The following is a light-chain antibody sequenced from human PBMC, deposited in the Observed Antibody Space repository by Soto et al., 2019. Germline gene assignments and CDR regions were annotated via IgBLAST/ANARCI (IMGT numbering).Light chain of an antibody. CDR3: QTWGTGPLV. Sequence: QSVLTQSPSASASLGASVKLTSTLSSGHSTYAIAWHQQQPEKGPRYLMKLNNDGSHNKGDGIPDRFSGSSSGAERYLTISSLQSEDEADYYCQTWGTGPLVFGGGTKVTVL. CDR1: SGHSTYA. CDR2: LNNDGSH. V-gene: IGLV4-69*01. J-gene: IGLJ2*01.